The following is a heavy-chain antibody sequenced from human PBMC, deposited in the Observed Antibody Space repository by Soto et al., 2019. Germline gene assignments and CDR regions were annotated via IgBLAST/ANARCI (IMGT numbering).Heavy chain of an antibody. CDR2: ISAYNGNT. CDR3: ERDRGAHTICGVVSVDY. J-gene: IGHJ4*02. CDR1: GYTFTSYG. V-gene: IGHV1-18*01. Sequence: QVQLVQSGAEVKKPGASVKVSCKASGYTFTSYGISWVRQAPGQGREGMGWISAYNGNTNYAQKLQGRVTMTTDTSTSTAYMELRSLRSDETAVYYCERDRGAHTICGVVSVDYWGQGTLVTVSS. D-gene: IGHD3-3*01.